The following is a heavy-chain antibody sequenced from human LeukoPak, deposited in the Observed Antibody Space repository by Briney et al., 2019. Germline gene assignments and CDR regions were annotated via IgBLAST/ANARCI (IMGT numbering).Heavy chain of an antibody. D-gene: IGHD3-22*01. CDR1: GGSISSGPYY. J-gene: IGHJ3*02. Sequence: RASETLSLTCSVSGGSISSGPYYWSWIRQPAGKGLEWIGRIYTSGGTNYNPSLKSRITISVDTSKNQFSLKLSSVTAADTAVYYCARILYYYDSSGHNDAFDIWGQGTMVTVSS. CDR2: IYTSGGT. V-gene: IGHV4-61*02. CDR3: ARILYYYDSSGHNDAFDI.